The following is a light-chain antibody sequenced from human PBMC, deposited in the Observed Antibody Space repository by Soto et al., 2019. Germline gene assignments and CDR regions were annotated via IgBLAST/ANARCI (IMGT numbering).Light chain of an antibody. CDR2: DAS. J-gene: IGKJ4*01. Sequence: DIQMTQSPSSLSASVGDRVTITCKASQDISKYLNWYQQKPGKAPKLLIYDASNLETGVPSRFSGSGSGTDFTFTISSLQPEDIATYYCQQYDNVLTFGGGTKVDIK. CDR1: QDISKY. CDR3: QQYDNVLT. V-gene: IGKV1-33*01.